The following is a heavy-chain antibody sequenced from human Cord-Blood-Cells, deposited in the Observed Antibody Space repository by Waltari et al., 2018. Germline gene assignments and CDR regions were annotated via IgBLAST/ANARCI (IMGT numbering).Heavy chain of an antibody. CDR2: MNPNSGNT. CDR1: GDTFTRHD. J-gene: IGHJ3*02. CDR3: ARTGDDHDAFDI. Sequence: QVQLVQSGAEVKKPGGSVKASCKASGDTFTRHDINWVRQATGQELEWMGWMNPNSGNTGYAQKFQGRVTITRNTSISTAYMELSSLRSEDTAVYYCARTGDDHDAFDIWGQGTMVTVSS. V-gene: IGHV1-8*03. D-gene: IGHD7-27*01.